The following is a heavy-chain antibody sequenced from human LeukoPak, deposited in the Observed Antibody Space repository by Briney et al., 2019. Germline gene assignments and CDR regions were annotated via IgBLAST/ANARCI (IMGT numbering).Heavy chain of an antibody. D-gene: IGHD4-17*01. CDR3: ARDPLPSTVTTGVFDY. V-gene: IGHV3-48*04. CDR1: GFTFSSYS. CDR2: ISSSSSTI. Sequence: GGSLRLSCAASGFTFSSYSMNWVRQAPGKGLEWVSYISSSSSTIYYADSVKGRFTISRDNAKNSLYLQMNSLRAEGTAVYYCARDPLPSTVTTGVFDYWGQGTLVTVSS. J-gene: IGHJ4*02.